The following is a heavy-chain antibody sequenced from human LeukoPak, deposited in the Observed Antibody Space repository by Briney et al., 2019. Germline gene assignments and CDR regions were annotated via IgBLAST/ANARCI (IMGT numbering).Heavy chain of an antibody. Sequence: GGSLRLSCAASGFTFSSYGMNWVRQAPAKGREWVSYISFTSSTVDYAYSVKGRFTVSRDNAKNLVYLHMNSLRDEDTAMFSCARVGDGHSVSYLDYWGQGTLVTVSS. J-gene: IGHJ4*02. CDR2: ISFTSSTV. CDR1: GFTFSSYG. V-gene: IGHV3-48*02. D-gene: IGHD5-24*01. CDR3: ARVGDGHSVSYLDY.